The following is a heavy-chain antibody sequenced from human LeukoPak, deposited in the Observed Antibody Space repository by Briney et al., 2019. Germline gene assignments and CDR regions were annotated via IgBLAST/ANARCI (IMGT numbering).Heavy chain of an antibody. CDR3: AEGGGTFPF. CDR1: GDSVSSNSAA. V-gene: IGHV6-1*01. CDR2: TYYRSKWYK. J-gene: IGHJ4*02. Sequence: SQTLSLTCGLSGDSVSSNSAAWNWLRQSPSRGLEWLGRTYYRSKWYKDYAVSVKSRITINPDTSKNQFSLQLNSVTPEDTAVYYCAEGGGTFPFWGQGTPVTVSS. D-gene: IGHD2-15*01.